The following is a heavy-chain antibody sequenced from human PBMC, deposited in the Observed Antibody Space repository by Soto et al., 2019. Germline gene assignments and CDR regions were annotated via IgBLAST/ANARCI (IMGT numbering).Heavy chain of an antibody. CDR3: ASPPDIVVVPAAPPPAGDYYYYGMDV. Sequence: GGSLRLSCAASGFTFSSYAMHWVRQAPGKGLEWVAVISYDGSNKYYADSVKGRFTISRDNSKNTLYLQMNSLRAEDTAVYYCASPPDIVVVPAAPPPAGDYYYYGMDVWGQGTTVTVSS. CDR2: ISYDGSNK. D-gene: IGHD2-2*01. CDR1: GFTFSSYA. V-gene: IGHV3-30-3*01. J-gene: IGHJ6*02.